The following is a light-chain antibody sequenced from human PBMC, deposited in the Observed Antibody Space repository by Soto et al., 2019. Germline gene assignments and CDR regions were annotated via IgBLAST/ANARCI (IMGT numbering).Light chain of an antibody. V-gene: IGLV2-14*01. CDR3: NSYTPTPSYV. CDR2: HVS. Sequence: QSALTQPASVSGCPGQSITISCTGNRSDVGAYNYVSWYQQYPGKAPKLMIYHVSNRPSGVPNRFSGSKSGNSASLTISGLQFLFLVDYYCNSYTPTPSYVLRTATIVT. J-gene: IGLJ1*01. CDR1: RSDVGAYNY.